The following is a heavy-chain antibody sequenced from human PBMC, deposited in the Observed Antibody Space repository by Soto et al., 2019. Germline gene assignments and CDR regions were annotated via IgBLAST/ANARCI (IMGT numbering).Heavy chain of an antibody. D-gene: IGHD3-16*02. Sequence: PSETLSRTCTVSGGSISSGDYYWSWIRQPPGKGLEWIGYIYYSGSTYYNPSLKSRVTISVDTSKNQFSLKLSSVTAADTAVYYCARVKSDYVWGSYRYYFDYWGQGTLVTVSS. J-gene: IGHJ4*02. CDR3: ARVKSDYVWGSYRYYFDY. CDR2: IYYSGST. V-gene: IGHV4-30-4*01. CDR1: GGSISSGDYY.